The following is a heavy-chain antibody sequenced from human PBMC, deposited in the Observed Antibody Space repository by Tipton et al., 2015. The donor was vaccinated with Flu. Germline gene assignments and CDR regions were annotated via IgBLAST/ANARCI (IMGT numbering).Heavy chain of an antibody. CDR1: GGSISSGSYY. V-gene: IGHV4-61*02. Sequence: LRLSCTVSGGSISSGSYYWSWIRQPAGKGLEWIGRIYTSGSTNYNPSLKSRVTISVDTSKNQFSLKLSSVTAADTAVYYCAKYSTMIVGASYDAFDIWGQGTMVTVSS. CDR3: AKYSTMIVGASYDAFDI. D-gene: IGHD1-26*01. CDR2: IYTSGST. J-gene: IGHJ3*02.